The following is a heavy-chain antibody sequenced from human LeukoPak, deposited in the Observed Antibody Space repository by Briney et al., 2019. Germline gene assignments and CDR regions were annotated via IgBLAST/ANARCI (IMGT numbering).Heavy chain of an antibody. CDR2: INPKSGGP. J-gene: IGHJ4*02. Sequence: ASVKVSCKASGYTFTGYYMHWVRQAPGQGLRWMGWINPKSGGPNYAKKFQGRVTTTRDTSINTAYMELSRLRSDDTAVYYCAKVDSSGWYYFDYWGQGTLVTVSS. D-gene: IGHD6-19*01. CDR1: GYTFTGYY. CDR3: AKVDSSGWYYFDY. V-gene: IGHV1-2*02.